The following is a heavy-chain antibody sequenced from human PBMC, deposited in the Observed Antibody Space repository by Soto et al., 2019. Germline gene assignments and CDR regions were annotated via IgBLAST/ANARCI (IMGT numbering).Heavy chain of an antibody. V-gene: IGHV3-33*01. CDR3: ARPHSSGYYSDAFDI. J-gene: IGHJ3*02. D-gene: IGHD3-22*01. CDR2: IWYDGSNK. CDR1: GFTFSSYG. Sequence: QVQLVESGGGVVQPGRSLRLSCAASGFTFSSYGMHWVRQAPGKGLEWVAVIWYDGSNKYYADSVKGRFTISRDNSKNPLYLQMNSLRAEDTAVYYCARPHSSGYYSDAFDIWGQGTMVTVSS.